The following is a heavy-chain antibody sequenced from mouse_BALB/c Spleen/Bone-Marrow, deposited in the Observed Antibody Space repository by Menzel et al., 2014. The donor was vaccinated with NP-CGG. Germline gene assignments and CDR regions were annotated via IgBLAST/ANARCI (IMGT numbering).Heavy chain of an antibody. D-gene: IGHD1-2*01. V-gene: IGHV1-69*01. CDR3: ARSAGCWYFDV. J-gene: IGHJ1*01. CDR1: GYTFTDYW. CDR2: IDTSDSYT. Sequence: QVQLQQPGAELVMPGASVKMSCKASGYTFTDYWMHWVKQRPGQGLEWIGAIDTSDSYTSYNQKFKGKATLTVDESSSTAYMQLSSLTSEDSAVHYCARSAGCWYFDVWGAGTAVTVSS.